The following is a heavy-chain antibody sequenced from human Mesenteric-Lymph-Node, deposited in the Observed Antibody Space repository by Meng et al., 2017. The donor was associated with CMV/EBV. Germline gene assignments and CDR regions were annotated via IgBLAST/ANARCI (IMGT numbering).Heavy chain of an antibody. Sequence: GESLKISCAASGFTFSSYAMHWVRQAPGKGLEWVAVISYDGSNKYYADSVKGRFTISRDNSKNTLYLQMNSLRAEDTAVYYCARVETYYDFWSGYSIPYWGQGTLVTVSS. CDR3: ARVETYYDFWSGYSIPY. J-gene: IGHJ4*02. D-gene: IGHD3-3*01. CDR2: ISYDGSNK. CDR1: GFTFSSYA. V-gene: IGHV3-30*04.